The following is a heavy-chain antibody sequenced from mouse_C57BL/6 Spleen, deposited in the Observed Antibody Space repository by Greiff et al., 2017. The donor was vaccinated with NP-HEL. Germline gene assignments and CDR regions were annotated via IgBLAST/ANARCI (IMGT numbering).Heavy chain of an antibody. CDR3: ARWDYAMDY. J-gene: IGHJ4*01. CDR2: INPNIVGT. CDR1: ESTFTDYS. Sequence: VQLQQSGPELVKPGPSVRLPCRPPESTFTDYSMNGVRQSHEKTLEWMGDINPNIVGTSYNQKFKGKATLTVDKSSSTAYMELRSLTSEDSAVYYCARWDYAMDYWGQGTSVTVSS. V-gene: IGHV1-26*01.